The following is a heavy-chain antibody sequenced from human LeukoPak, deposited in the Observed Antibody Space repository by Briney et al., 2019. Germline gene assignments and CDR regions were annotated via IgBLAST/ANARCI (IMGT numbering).Heavy chain of an antibody. J-gene: IGHJ4*02. CDR2: VYYSGST. Sequence: PSETLSLTCTVSGGSISSVSYYWSWIRQHPGKGLEWIGFVYYSGSTYYNPSLQSRVTISVDTSKNQFSLKLSSVTAADTAVYYCARDRGGYGDVSDYWGQGTLVTVSS. V-gene: IGHV4-31*03. CDR3: ARDRGGYGDVSDY. CDR1: GGSISSVSYY. D-gene: IGHD4-17*01.